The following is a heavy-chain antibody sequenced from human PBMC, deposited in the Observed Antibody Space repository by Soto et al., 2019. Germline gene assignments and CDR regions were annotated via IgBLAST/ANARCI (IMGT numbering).Heavy chain of an antibody. D-gene: IGHD3-9*01. Sequence: ASVKVSCKASGFTFTSSAVQWVRQARGQRLEWIGWIVVGSGNTNYAQKFQERVTITRDMSTSTAYMELSSLRSEDTAVYYCAAPALLRYFDWSYYYYGMDVWGQGTTVTVSS. V-gene: IGHV1-58*01. J-gene: IGHJ6*02. CDR2: IVVGSGNT. CDR3: AAPALLRYFDWSYYYYGMDV. CDR1: GFTFTSSA.